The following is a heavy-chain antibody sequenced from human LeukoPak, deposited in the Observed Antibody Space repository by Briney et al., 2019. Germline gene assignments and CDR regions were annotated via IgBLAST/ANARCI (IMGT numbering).Heavy chain of an antibody. J-gene: IGHJ5*02. V-gene: IGHV6-1*01. CDR2: TYYRFKWYN. D-gene: IGHD6-13*01. Sequence: QTLSLTCAISGDSVSSNSAAWNWIRQSPSRGLEWLGRTYYRFKWYNDYAVSVKSRITINPDTSKNQFSLQLNSVTPEDTAVYYCAREGGLIAAAGNRRFDPWGQGTLVTVSS. CDR1: GDSVSSNSAA. CDR3: AREGGLIAAAGNRRFDP.